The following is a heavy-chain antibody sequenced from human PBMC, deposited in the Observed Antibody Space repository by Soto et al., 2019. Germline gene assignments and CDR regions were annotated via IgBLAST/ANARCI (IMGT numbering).Heavy chain of an antibody. D-gene: IGHD3-3*01. CDR3: ARDPREFTIFGVVDYFDY. J-gene: IGHJ4*02. V-gene: IGHV3-7*01. CDR2: IKQDGSEK. Sequence: PGGSLRLSCAASGFTFSSYWMSWVRQAPGKGLEWVANIKQDGSEKYYVDSVKGRFTISRDNAKNSLYLQMNSLRAEDTAVYYCARDPREFTIFGVVDYFDYWGQGTLVTVSS. CDR1: GFTFSSYW.